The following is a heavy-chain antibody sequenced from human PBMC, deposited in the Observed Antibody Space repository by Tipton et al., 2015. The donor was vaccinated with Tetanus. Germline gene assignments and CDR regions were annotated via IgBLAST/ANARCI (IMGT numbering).Heavy chain of an antibody. J-gene: IGHJ4*02. D-gene: IGHD1-26*01. CDR1: GGSMGTNH. V-gene: IGHV4-59*01. Sequence: GSLRLSCSVSGGSMGTNHWVWIRQAPGKRLESIGYIYSTGATKYNPSLESRVRISIDTSKSQFSMRLSSVTVADTAVYYCARGMGAYLNWGQGTLVTVS. CDR3: ARGMGAYLN. CDR2: IYSTGAT.